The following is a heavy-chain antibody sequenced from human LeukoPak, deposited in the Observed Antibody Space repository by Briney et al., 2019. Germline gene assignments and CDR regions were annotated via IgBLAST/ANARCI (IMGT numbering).Heavy chain of an antibody. CDR3: ASPKAGYSGSYHYYFDY. CDR1: GGTFSSYA. Sequence: SVKVSCKASGGTFSSYAISWVRQAPGQGLEWMGGIIPIFGTANYAQKFQGRVTITTDESTSTAYMELSSLRSGDTAVYYCASPKAGYSGSYHYYFDYWGQGTLVTVSS. J-gene: IGHJ4*02. D-gene: IGHD1-26*01. CDR2: IIPIFGTA. V-gene: IGHV1-69*05.